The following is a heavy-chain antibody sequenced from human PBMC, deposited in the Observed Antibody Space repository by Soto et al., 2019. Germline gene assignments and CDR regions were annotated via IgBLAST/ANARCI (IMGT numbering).Heavy chain of an antibody. CDR3: ATSVIGDYYYGMDV. CDR2: IIPIFGTA. D-gene: IGHD2-21*01. Sequence: QVPLVQSGAEVKKPGSSVKVSCKASGGTFSSYAISWVRQAPGQGLEWMGGIIPIFGTANYAQKFQGRVTITADESTSTAYMELSSLRSEDTAVYYCATSVIGDYYYGMDVWGQGTTVTVSS. J-gene: IGHJ6*02. V-gene: IGHV1-69*01. CDR1: GGTFSSYA.